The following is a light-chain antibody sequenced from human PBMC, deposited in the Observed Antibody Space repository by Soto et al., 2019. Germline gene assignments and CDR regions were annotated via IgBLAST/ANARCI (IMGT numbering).Light chain of an antibody. CDR2: GAS. J-gene: IGKJ1*01. CDR3: QQYNNCPPWT. V-gene: IGKV3-15*01. Sequence: EVELTQSPATLSLSPGQRATLSCRASHSVDTSNVAWYQQRPGQAPRVLIYGASTRATGIPARFSGSGSGTQFTLTISSLQSEDSALYYCQQYNNCPPWTFGQGTKVDIK. CDR1: HSVDTSN.